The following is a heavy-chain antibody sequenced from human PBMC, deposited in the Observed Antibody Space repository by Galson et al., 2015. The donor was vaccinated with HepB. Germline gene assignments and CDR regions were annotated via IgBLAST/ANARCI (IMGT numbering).Heavy chain of an antibody. D-gene: IGHD6-13*01. Sequence: SLRLSCAASGFTFDDYAMHWVRQAPGKGLEWVSGISWNSGSIGYADSVKGRFTISRDNAKNSLYLQMNSLRAEDTALYYCATYSSSWPFDIWGQGTMVTVSS. CDR3: ATYSSSWPFDI. J-gene: IGHJ3*02. V-gene: IGHV3-9*01. CDR2: ISWNSGSI. CDR1: GFTFDDYA.